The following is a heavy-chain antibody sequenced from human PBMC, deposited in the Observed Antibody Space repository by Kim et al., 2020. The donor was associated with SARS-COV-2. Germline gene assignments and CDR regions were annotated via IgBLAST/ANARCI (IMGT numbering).Heavy chain of an antibody. J-gene: IGHJ4*02. V-gene: IGHV1-24*01. CDR3: ASLHRNDF. CDR2: FDPEDGET. CDR1: GSTLSELS. Sequence: ASVKVSCKVSGSTLSELSMHWVRQAPGEGLEWMGGFDPEDGETIYAQKFQGRVTMTEDTSTDTAYMELISLRSEDTAFYYCASLHRNDFWGQGTLVTVSS.